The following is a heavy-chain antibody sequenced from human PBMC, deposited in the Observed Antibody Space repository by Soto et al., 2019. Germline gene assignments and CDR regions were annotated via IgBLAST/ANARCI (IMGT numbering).Heavy chain of an antibody. CDR2: IYPGDSDT. D-gene: IGHD2-15*01. CDR3: ARRLGYCSGGSCDYYFDY. V-gene: IGHV5-51*01. Sequence: GESLKISCKGSGYSFTSYWIGWVRQMPGKGLEWMGIIYPGDSDTRYSPSFQGQVTISADKSISTAYLQWSSLKASDTAMYYCARRLGYCSGGSCDYYFDYWGQGTLVTVSS. J-gene: IGHJ4*02. CDR1: GYSFTSYW.